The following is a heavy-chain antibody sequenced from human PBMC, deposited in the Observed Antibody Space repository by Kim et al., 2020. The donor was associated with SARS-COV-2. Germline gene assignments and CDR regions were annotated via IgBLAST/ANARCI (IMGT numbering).Heavy chain of an antibody. D-gene: IGHD3-10*01. J-gene: IGHJ4*02. Sequence: QGRVTITADESTSTAYMELSSLRSEDTAVYYCARDPLYYYGSGSYYYFDYWGQGTLVTVSS. CDR3: ARDPLYYYGSGSYYYFDY. V-gene: IGHV1-69*01.